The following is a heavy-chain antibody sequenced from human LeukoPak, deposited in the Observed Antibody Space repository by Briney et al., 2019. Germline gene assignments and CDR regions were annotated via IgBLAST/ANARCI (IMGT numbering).Heavy chain of an antibody. V-gene: IGHV3-21*04. CDR1: GFTFSSYS. D-gene: IGHD3-9*01. CDR2: ISSSSSYI. Sequence: GGSLRLSCAASGFTFSSYSMNWFRQAPGKGLEWVSSISSSSSYIYYADSVKGRFTISRDNAKNSLYLQMNSLRAEDTALYYCAKWNYDTLTGPYYFDYWGQGTLVTVSS. CDR3: AKWNYDTLTGPYYFDY. J-gene: IGHJ4*02.